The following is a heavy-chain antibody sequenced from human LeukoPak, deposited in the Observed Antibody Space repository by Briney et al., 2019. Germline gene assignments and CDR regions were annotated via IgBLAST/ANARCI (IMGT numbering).Heavy chain of an antibody. V-gene: IGHV3-23*01. D-gene: IGHD6-19*01. CDR2: MSGSGRNI. CDR1: GFTFSSHA. CDR3: AKDYTSGWDFDY. J-gene: IGHJ4*02. Sequence: GGSLRLSCAASGFTFSSHAMSWVRQAPGKGLEWVSGMSGSGRNIYYADSVKGRFTISRDNSKNKLYLLMNSLRAEDTAVYYCAKDYTSGWDFDYWGQGTLVTVSS.